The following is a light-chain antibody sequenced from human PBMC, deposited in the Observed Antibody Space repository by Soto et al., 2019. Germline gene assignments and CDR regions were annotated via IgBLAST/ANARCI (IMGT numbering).Light chain of an antibody. CDR3: QHRSNWPPYT. CDR1: QSIGKY. CDR2: DAS. V-gene: IGKV3-11*01. J-gene: IGKJ2*01. Sequence: EIVLTQSPATLSLSPGERVTLSCRASQSIGKYLAWYQQRPGQAPRLLIYDASARATGIPARFSGSGSGTDFTLPISSLEPADFALYYCQHRSNWPPYTFGQGTRVDIK.